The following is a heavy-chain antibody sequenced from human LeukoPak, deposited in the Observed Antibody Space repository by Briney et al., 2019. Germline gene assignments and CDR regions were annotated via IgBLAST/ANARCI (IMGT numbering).Heavy chain of an antibody. CDR3: TTIRGYCGGDCYGY. D-gene: IGHD2-21*01. Sequence: GGSLRLSCAASGFTFSNAWMSWVRQAPGKGLEWVGRIKSKIDGGTTDFAAPVNGRFTISRDDSKNTLYLQMNSLETEDTAVYYCTTIRGYCGGDCYGYWGQGTLVTVSS. CDR1: GFTFSNAW. V-gene: IGHV3-15*01. CDR2: IKSKIDGGTT. J-gene: IGHJ4*02.